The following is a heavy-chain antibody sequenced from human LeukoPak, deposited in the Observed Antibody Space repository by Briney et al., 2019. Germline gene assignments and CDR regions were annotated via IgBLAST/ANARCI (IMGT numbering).Heavy chain of an antibody. CDR2: INPNSGGT. J-gene: IGHJ4*02. CDR1: GYSFTAYY. V-gene: IGHV1-2*02. CDR3: ASSVISGSLGVDY. D-gene: IGHD5-12*01. Sequence: GASVKVSCKASGYSFTAYYMHWVRQAPGQGLEWMGWINPNSGGTNYARKFQGRVTMTRDASVSTGYMELRRLRSDDTAVYYCASSVISGSLGVDYWGQGTLVTVSP.